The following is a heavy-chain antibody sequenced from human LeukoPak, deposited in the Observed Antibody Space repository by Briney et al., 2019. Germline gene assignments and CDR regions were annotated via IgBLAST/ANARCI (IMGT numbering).Heavy chain of an antibody. CDR1: GFTFSSYG. Sequence: PGRSLRLSCAASGFTFSSYGMHWVRQAPGKGLEWVAVIWYEGSNKYYADSVKGRFTISRDNSKNTLYLQTNSLRAEDTAVYYCARDYYGDPRQGYYYGMDVWGQGTTVTVSS. CDR2: IWYEGSNK. D-gene: IGHD4-17*01. CDR3: ARDYYGDPRQGYYYGMDV. J-gene: IGHJ6*02. V-gene: IGHV3-33*01.